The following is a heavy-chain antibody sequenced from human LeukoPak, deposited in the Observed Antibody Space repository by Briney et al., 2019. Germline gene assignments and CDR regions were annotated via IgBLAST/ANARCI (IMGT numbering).Heavy chain of an antibody. V-gene: IGHV1-46*01. Sequence: ASVTVSCKASGYTFTSYYMHWVRQAPGQGLEWMGIINPSGGSTSYAQKFQGRVTMTRDMSTSTVYMELSSLRSEDTAVYYCASYPGPGIAVAGTGWGQGTLVTVSS. J-gene: IGHJ4*02. CDR3: ASYPGPGIAVAGTG. D-gene: IGHD6-19*01. CDR2: INPSGGST. CDR1: GYTFTSYY.